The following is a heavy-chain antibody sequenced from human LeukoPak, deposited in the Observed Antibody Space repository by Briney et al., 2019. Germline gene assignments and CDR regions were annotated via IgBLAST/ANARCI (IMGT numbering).Heavy chain of an antibody. CDR2: IKPRFSGT. CDR1: GITIAGYD. J-gene: IGHJ6*02. Sequence: ASVKVSCKASGITIAGYDVHWVRRAPGQGLEWMGRIKPRFSGTNHAEKFQGRVTMTRDTSMTTAYMELSSLTSDDTAVYYCARGELDGAHGMDVWGQGTTVTVSS. V-gene: IGHV1-2*02. D-gene: IGHD3-10*01. CDR3: ARGELDGAHGMDV.